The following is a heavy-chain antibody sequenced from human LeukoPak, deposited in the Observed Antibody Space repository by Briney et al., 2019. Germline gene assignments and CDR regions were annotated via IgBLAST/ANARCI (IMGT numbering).Heavy chain of an antibody. J-gene: IGHJ4*02. D-gene: IGHD3-9*01. Sequence: GGSLRLSCAASGFTFDDYAMLWVRQAPGKGLEWVSGISWNSGSIGYADSVKGRFTISRDNAKNSLYLQMNSLRAEDTALYYCAKGGNDFDWTPTGYWGQGTLVTVSS. V-gene: IGHV3-9*01. CDR2: ISWNSGSI. CDR1: GFTFDDYA. CDR3: AKGGNDFDWTPTGY.